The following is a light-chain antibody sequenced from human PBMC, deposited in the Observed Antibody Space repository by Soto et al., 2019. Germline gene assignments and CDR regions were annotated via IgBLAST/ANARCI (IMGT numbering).Light chain of an antibody. CDR3: ISYTSSSTSYV. CDR1: SSDVGSYNY. Sequence: QSALTQPASVSGSPGQSITISCTGTSSDVGSYNYVAWYQQHPGKVPRLMIYEVSNRPSGVSNRFSGSKSGSTASLTISGLQAEDEADYYCISYTSSSTSYVFGTGTKGTVL. CDR2: EVS. V-gene: IGLV2-14*01. J-gene: IGLJ1*01.